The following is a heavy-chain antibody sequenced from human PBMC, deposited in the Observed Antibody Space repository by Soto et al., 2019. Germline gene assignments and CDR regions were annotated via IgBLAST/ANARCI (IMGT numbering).Heavy chain of an antibody. CDR3: AREVTIFYYYMDV. CDR2: INSDGSST. CDR1: GFTFSSYW. V-gene: IGHV3-74*01. Sequence: PGGSLRLSCAASGFTFSSYWMHWVRQAPGKGLVWVSRINSDGSSTSYADSVKGRFTISRDNAKNTLYLQMNSLRAEDTAVYYCAREVTIFYYYMDVWGKRTTVTVSS. D-gene: IGHD3-3*01. J-gene: IGHJ6*03.